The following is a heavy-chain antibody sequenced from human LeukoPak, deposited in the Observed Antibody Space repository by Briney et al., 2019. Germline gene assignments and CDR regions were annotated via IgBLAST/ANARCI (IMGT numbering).Heavy chain of an antibody. J-gene: IGHJ4*02. V-gene: IGHV3-33*01. CDR1: GFSFNTNA. Sequence: PGGSLRLSCAPPGFSFNTNATHRVCPAPDQGLEWVALICHDGSLKFNTNSAWGEVTISRDKSKNAVSLQKNNLRPEYMAVYCCAREIFGSGSYPDFWGQGTLVTVSS. D-gene: IGHD3-10*01. CDR3: AREIFGSGSYPDF. CDR2: ICHDGSLK.